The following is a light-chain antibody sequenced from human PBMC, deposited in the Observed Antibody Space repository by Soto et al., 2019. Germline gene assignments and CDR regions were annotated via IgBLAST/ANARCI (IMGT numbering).Light chain of an antibody. V-gene: IGLV2-23*01. CDR3: CSYAGSSTYV. Sequence: QSALTQPASVSGSPGQSITISCTGTSSDVGSYNLVSWYQQHPGKAPNLMIYEGSKRPSGVSNRFSGSKSGNTASLTISGLQAEDEADYYCCSYAGSSTYVFGTGTKVNVL. CDR1: SSDVGSYNL. J-gene: IGLJ1*01. CDR2: EGS.